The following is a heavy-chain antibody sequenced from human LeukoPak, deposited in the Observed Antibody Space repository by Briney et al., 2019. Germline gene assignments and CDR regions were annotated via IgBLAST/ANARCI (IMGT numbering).Heavy chain of an antibody. Sequence: GGSLRLSCAASGFTVSGNYISWVRQAPGKGLEWVSVISGSGYYSYYADSVKGRFTVSRDNSKTTLYLQMNSLRADDTAVYYCAKGGPTGSNYFDFWGQGTLVTVSS. CDR1: GFTVSGNY. V-gene: IGHV3-23*01. CDR2: ISGSGYYS. D-gene: IGHD1-26*01. J-gene: IGHJ4*02. CDR3: AKGGPTGSNYFDF.